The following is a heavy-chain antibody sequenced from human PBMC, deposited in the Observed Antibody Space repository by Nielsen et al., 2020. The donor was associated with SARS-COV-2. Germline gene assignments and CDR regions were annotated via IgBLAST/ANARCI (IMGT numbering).Heavy chain of an antibody. D-gene: IGHD3-10*01. CDR3: ARDLSYYYGSGSYDMDV. CDR1: GFTFSSYA. Sequence: LSLTCAASGFTFSSYAMHWVRQAPGKGLEWVAVISYDGSNKYYADSVKGRFTISRDNSKNTLYLQMNSLRAEDTAVYYCARDLSYYYGSGSYDMDVWGQGTTVTVSS. CDR2: ISYDGSNK. V-gene: IGHV3-30-3*01. J-gene: IGHJ6*02.